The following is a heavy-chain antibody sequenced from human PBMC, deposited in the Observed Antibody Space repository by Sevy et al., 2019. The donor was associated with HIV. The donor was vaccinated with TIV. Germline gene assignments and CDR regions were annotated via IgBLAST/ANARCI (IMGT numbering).Heavy chain of an antibody. Sequence: SETLSLTCSVSGGSISKIGNYWGWVRQPPGERLEWIGDIFHTGKTNYNPSLKSLVTISLDTSKNQFSLKLSSVTAADTAVYYCAKIYDYWGPRALVTVSS. V-gene: IGHV4-39*01. D-gene: IGHD3-3*01. CDR3: AKIYDY. CDR1: GGSISKIGNY. J-gene: IGHJ4*02. CDR2: IFHTGKT.